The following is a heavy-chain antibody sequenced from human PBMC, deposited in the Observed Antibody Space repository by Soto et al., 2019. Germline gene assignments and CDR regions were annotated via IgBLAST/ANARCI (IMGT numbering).Heavy chain of an antibody. CDR3: ARYRPPGPVGATGSVAFDI. J-gene: IGHJ3*02. CDR1: GGTFSSYA. V-gene: IGHV1-69*01. D-gene: IGHD1-26*01. CDR2: IIPIFGTA. Sequence: QVQLVQSGAEVKKPGSSVKVSCKASGGTFSSYAISWVRQAPGQGLEWMGGIIPIFGTANYAQKFQGRVTITADESTSTAYMELSSLRSEDTAVYYCARYRPPGPVGATGSVAFDIWGQGTMVTVSS.